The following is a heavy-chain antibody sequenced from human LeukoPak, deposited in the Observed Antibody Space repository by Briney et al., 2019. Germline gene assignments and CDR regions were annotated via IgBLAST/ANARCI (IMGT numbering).Heavy chain of an antibody. Sequence: GGSLRLSCAASGFTFSGSAMHWVRQASGKGLEWVGRIRSKANTYATAYLASVKGRFTISRDDSKNTAYLQMNSLKTEDTAVYYCARTSFGWGAFDIWGQGTVVTVSS. D-gene: IGHD3-16*01. V-gene: IGHV3-73*01. J-gene: IGHJ3*02. CDR3: ARTSFGWGAFDI. CDR1: GFTFSGSA. CDR2: IRSKANTYAT.